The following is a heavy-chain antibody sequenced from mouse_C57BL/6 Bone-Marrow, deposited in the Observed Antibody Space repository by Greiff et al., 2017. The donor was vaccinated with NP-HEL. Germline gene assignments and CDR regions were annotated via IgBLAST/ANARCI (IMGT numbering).Heavy chain of an antibody. Sequence: QVQLKQPGTELVKPGASVKLSCKASGYTFTSYWMHWVKQRPGQGLEWIGNINPSNGGTNYNEKFKSKATLTVDKSSSTAYMQLSSLTSEDSAVYYCARWHYYGPWFAYWGQGTLVTVSA. CDR2: INPSNGGT. J-gene: IGHJ3*01. CDR1: GYTFTSYW. CDR3: ARWHYYGPWFAY. D-gene: IGHD1-1*01. V-gene: IGHV1-53*01.